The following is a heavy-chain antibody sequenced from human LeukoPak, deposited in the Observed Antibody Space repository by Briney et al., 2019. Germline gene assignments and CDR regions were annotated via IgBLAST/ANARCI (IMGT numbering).Heavy chain of an antibody. V-gene: IGHV3-30*04. CDR1: GFTFSSYA. J-gene: IGHJ4*02. CDR3: ARDQSAYDYDFDY. D-gene: IGHD3-16*01. CDR2: ISYDGSNK. Sequence: GRSLRLSCAASGFTFSSYAMHWVRQAPGKGLEWVAVISYDGSNKYYADSVKGRFTISRDNSKNTPYLQMNSLRAEDTAVYYCARDQSAYDYDFDYWGQGTLVTVSS.